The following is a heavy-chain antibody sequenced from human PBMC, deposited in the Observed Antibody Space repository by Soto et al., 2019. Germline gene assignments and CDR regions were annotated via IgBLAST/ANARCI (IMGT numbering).Heavy chain of an antibody. CDR3: ARVYPGSGWPYHYYGMDV. Sequence: EVQLVESGGGLVQPGGSLRLSCVASGFTFSSYWMSWVRQAPGKGLEWVANIKQDGSEKYYADSVKDRFTISRDNAKNSLYLQMNSLRAEDSAVYYCARVYPGSGWPYHYYGMDVWGQGTTVTVSS. CDR1: GFTFSSYW. V-gene: IGHV3-7*01. CDR2: IKQDGSEK. D-gene: IGHD6-19*01. J-gene: IGHJ6*02.